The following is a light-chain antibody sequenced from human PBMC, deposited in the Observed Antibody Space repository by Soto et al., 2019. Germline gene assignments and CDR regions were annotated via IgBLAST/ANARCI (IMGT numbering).Light chain of an antibody. CDR2: KAS. V-gene: IGKV1-5*03. CDR1: ETLSSW. CDR3: QQYNSYPWT. Sequence: DIQMTQSPSTLSASVGDIVTITCRASETLSSWLGWYQQKPGKAPKLLIYKASSLETGVPSRFSGSGSGTDFTLTINSLQPDDFATYYCQQYNSYPWTFGQGTKVDIK. J-gene: IGKJ1*01.